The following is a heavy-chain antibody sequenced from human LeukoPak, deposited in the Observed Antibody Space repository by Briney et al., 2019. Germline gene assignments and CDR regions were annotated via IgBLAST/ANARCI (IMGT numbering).Heavy chain of an antibody. CDR1: GYSIINNNY. J-gene: IGHJ4*02. CDR2: IYHGGST. V-gene: IGHV4-38-2*01. D-gene: IGHD3-9*01. Sequence: SETLSLTCAVSGYSIINNNYWGWIRQPPEKGLEWIGHIYHGGSTYYNPSLKSRVTISVDTSKNQFSVKLNSVTAADTAVYYCARTSLTGILHDFDHWGQGTLVTVSS. CDR3: ARTSLTGILHDFDH.